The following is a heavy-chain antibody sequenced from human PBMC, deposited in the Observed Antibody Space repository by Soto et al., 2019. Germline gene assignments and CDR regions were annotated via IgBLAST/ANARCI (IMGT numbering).Heavy chain of an antibody. Sequence: SETLSLTCTVSGGSISSYYWSWIRQPPGKGLEWIGYIYYSGSTNYNPSLKSRVTISVDTSKNQFSLKLSSVTAADTAVYYCARTPYCSGGSCPLGAFDYWGQGTLVTSPQ. CDR3: ARTPYCSGGSCPLGAFDY. CDR2: IYYSGST. J-gene: IGHJ4*02. D-gene: IGHD2-15*01. CDR1: GGSISSYY. V-gene: IGHV4-59*01.